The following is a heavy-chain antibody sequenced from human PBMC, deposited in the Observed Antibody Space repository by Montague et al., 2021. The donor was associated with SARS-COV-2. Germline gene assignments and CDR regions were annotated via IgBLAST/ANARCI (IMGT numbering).Heavy chain of an antibody. CDR1: GGSFSGYY. CDR2: INHSGST. Sequence: SETLSLTCAVYGGSFSGYYWGWIRQPPGKGLEWLGEINHSGSTNYNPSLNSRVTISVDTSKNQFSLKLSSVTAADTAVYYCARVRVQFRYWGQGTLVTVSS. J-gene: IGHJ4*02. V-gene: IGHV4-34*01. D-gene: IGHD4-11*01. CDR3: ARVRVQFRY.